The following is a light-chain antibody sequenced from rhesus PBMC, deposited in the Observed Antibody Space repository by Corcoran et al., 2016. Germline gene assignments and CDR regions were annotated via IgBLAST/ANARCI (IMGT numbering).Light chain of an antibody. CDR2: AAS. CDR3: QHYYDNPLT. V-gene: IGKV1S12*01. J-gene: IGKJ4*01. Sequence: DIQMTQSPSALSASVGDRVTISCRASQNIYSNLAWYQQKTGKDPKRLIYAASSLQTGIPSRFSGSGSGTYFTLTISILQPEASTAYYCQHYYDNPLTFGGGTKVGLK. CDR1: QNIYSN.